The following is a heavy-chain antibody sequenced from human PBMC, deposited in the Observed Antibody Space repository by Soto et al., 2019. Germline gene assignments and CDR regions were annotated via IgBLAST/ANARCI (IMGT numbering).Heavy chain of an antibody. J-gene: IGHJ4*02. CDR3: ESLVAGTYFDY. V-gene: IGHV4-59*01. D-gene: IGHD2-8*02. CDR1: GGSISSYY. Sequence: QLQLQESGPGLVKPSETLSLTCTVSGGSISSYYWCWIRQPPAKGLEWLGYIYYSGSTNYNPTLKSRVTISVDTSKNQCSLKLSSVTAADTAVYYCESLVAGTYFDYWGQGTLLTVSS. CDR2: IYYSGST.